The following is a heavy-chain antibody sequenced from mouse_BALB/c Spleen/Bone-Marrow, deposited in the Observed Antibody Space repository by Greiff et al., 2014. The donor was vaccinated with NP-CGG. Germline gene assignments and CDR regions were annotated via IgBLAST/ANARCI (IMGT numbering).Heavy chain of an antibody. CDR1: GYTFTDYA. Sequence: VQVVESGPELVRPGVSVKISCKGSGYTFTDYAMHWVKQSHAKSLEWIGVISTYSGNTNYNQKFKGKATMTADKSSSTAYMELARLTSEDSAIYYCARGDYGNWNYAMDYWGQGTSVTVSS. CDR3: ARGDYGNWNYAMDY. J-gene: IGHJ4*01. CDR2: ISTYSGNT. V-gene: IGHV1-67*01. D-gene: IGHD2-1*01.